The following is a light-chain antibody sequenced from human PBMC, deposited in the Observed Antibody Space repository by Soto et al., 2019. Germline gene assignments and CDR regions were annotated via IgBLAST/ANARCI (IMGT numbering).Light chain of an antibody. CDR1: QNIKTY. CDR2: AAS. Sequence: DIQMTQSPSSLSAYVGDRVIITCRASQNIKTYLNWYQQKPGKAPKLLIYAASSLQGGVPSRFSASGSVTDFTLTINSLQPEDSAIYYCQQTYSTFFTFGPGTKVGIK. J-gene: IGKJ3*01. CDR3: QQTYSTFFT. V-gene: IGKV1-39*01.